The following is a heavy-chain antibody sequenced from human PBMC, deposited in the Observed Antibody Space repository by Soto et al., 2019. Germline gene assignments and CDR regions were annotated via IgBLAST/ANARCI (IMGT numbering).Heavy chain of an antibody. CDR2: ISYRGNA. Sequence: QLQLQESGPGLVKPSETLSLTCSVSDDSINSDKYYWGWIRQPPGKGLEWIGSISYRGNAYYNPSLQTRVTISLDKSKSQFSLKLNSVTAADSAVYFCARLEGLATISYYFDFWGPGALVTVSS. V-gene: IGHV4-39*01. D-gene: IGHD3-9*01. CDR1: DDSINSDKYY. J-gene: IGHJ4*02. CDR3: ARLEGLATISYYFDF.